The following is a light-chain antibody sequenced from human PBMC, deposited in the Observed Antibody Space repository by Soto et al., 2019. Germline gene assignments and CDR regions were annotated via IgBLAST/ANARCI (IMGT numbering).Light chain of an antibody. CDR2: SAS. CDR3: QQYSSSPRT. CDR1: ESVGSNY. V-gene: IGKV3-20*01. J-gene: IGKJ1*01. Sequence: EIVVTQSPGILSLSPGERATLSCRASESVGSNYLAWYQQKPGQAPRLLIYSASRRATGIPDRFSGSGSGTDFTLTIARLEPEDFAVYYCQQYSSSPRTFGQGTKVEIK.